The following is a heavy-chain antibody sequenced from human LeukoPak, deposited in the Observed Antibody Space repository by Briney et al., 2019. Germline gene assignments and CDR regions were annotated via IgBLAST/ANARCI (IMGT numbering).Heavy chain of an antibody. J-gene: IGHJ4*02. CDR1: GFTFSDYY. CDR2: ISSSGSTI. CDR3: AKHLRYTGTWQFDY. D-gene: IGHD6-13*01. Sequence: KPGGSLRLSCAAPGFTFSDYYMSWIRQAPGKGLEWVSYISSSGSTIYYADSVKGRLTISRDNSKNTLYLQMNSLTAEDTAIYYCAKHLRYTGTWQFDYWGQGTLVTVSS. V-gene: IGHV3-11*01.